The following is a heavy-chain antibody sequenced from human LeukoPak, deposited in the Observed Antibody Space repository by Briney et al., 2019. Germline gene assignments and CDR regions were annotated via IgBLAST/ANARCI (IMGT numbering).Heavy chain of an antibody. CDR2: ISSSSSYI. CDR3: ARAAIAVAGTVAGY. J-gene: IGHJ4*02. CDR1: GFTFSSYS. Sequence: GGSPRLSCAASGFTFSSYSMNWVRQAPGKGLEWVSSISSSSSYIYYADSVKGRFTISRGNAKNSLYLQMNSLRAEDTAVYYCARAAIAVAGTVAGYWGQGTLVTVSS. D-gene: IGHD6-19*01. V-gene: IGHV3-21*01.